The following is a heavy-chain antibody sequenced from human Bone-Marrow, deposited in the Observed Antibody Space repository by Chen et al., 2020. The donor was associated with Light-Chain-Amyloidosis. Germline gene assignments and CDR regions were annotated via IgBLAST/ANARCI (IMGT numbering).Heavy chain of an antibody. V-gene: IGHV3-30*18. CDR2: ISYDGNNQ. D-gene: IGHD4-17*01. J-gene: IGHJ6*02. CDR1: GFTFRTYG. Sequence: QVQLVESGGGVVQPGKSLRLSCAASGFTFRTYGMHWVRQAPGKGLEWVALISYDGNNQYYSDSVKGRFTISRDNSKNTVYLQMNSLRLEDTALYYCAKDLQTYGDYDYYYYGLDVWGQGTAVTVS. CDR3: AKDLQTYGDYDYYYYGLDV.